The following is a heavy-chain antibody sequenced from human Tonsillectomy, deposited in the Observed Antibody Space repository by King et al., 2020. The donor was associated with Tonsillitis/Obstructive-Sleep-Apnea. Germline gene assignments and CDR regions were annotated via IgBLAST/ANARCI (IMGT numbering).Heavy chain of an antibody. CDR2: INSDGSST. V-gene: IGHV3-74*01. D-gene: IGHD6-19*01. J-gene: IGHJ2*01. CDR3: ARDTAVAGFWYFDL. CDR1: GFTFSTYW. Sequence: VQLVQSGGDLVQPGGSLRLSCAASGFTFSTYWMHWVRQAPGKGLVWVSRINSDGSSTSYADSVKGRFTISRDNAKNTLYLQINSLRAEDTAVYYCARDTAVAGFWYFDLWGRGTLVTVSS.